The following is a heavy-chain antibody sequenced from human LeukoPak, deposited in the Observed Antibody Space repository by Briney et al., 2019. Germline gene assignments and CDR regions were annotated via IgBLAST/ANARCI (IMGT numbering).Heavy chain of an antibody. CDR1: GVTFSNNA. J-gene: IGHJ4*02. Sequence: GGCLRPSCAASGVTFSNNAMHWGRQAPGKGVGWVSSISGGGGETYYVDSVKGRFIISRDNSKNTLYLQMNRLRAEDTAVYYCAKRVLAAALFRWGQGTLVTVSS. CDR2: ISGGGGET. V-gene: IGHV3-23*01. D-gene: IGHD6-13*01. CDR3: AKRVLAAALFR.